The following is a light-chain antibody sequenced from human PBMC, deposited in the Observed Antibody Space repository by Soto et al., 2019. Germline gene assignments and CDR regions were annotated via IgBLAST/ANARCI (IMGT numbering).Light chain of an antibody. CDR1: QSIDTH. Sequence: DIRMTESHSSLSSSVGDRVTITCRASQSIDTHLNWYQHHPGKATIPMIYEAYNLQSGVKSRFSGSGSGTDFTLTISGIQPDDSATYYCNQTYSPQDTCGQGTKGDIK. V-gene: IGKV1-39*01. J-gene: IGKJ1*01. CDR2: EAY. CDR3: NQTYSPQDT.